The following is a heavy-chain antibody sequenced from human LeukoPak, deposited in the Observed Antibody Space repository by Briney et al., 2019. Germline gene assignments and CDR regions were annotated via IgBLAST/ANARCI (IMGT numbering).Heavy chain of an antibody. V-gene: IGHV4-34*01. J-gene: IGHJ6*03. CDR2: INHSGST. CDR1: GGSFSGYY. Sequence: SETLSLTCAVYGGSFSGYYWSWIRQPPGKGLEWIGEINHSGSTNYNPSPKSRVTISVDTSKNQFSLKLSSVTAADTAVYYCARHPYYYYYMDVWGKGTTVTISS. CDR3: ARHPYYYYYMDV.